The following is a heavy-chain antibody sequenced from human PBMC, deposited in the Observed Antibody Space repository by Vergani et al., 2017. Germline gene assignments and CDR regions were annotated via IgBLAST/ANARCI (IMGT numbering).Heavy chain of an antibody. CDR1: GFSLSTSGVG. CDR2: IYWNDDK. Sequence: QITLKESGPTLVKPTQTLTLTCTFSGFSLSTSGVGVGWIRQPPGKALEWLALIYWNDDKRYSPSLKSRLTITKDTSKNQVVLTMTNMDPVDTATYYCAQNQLSPPAITSGYVYRGFVFWFDPWGQATLVTVSS. CDR3: AQNQLSPPAITSGYVYRGFVFWFDP. J-gene: IGHJ5*02. V-gene: IGHV2-5*01. D-gene: IGHD5-12*01.